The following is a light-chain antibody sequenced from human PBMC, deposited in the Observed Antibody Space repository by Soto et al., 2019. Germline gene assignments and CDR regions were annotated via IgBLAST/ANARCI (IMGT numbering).Light chain of an antibody. CDR3: MPSLQTHR. V-gene: IGKV2-28*01. CDR1: QSLLHTNGHDY. Sequence: EIVLTQSPLSLPVTPGEPASISCRSSQSLLHTNGHDYLDWYLQKPGQSPQLLISLGSIRASGVPDRFSGSGSGTDFTLRISRVEAEDVGSYYCMPSLQTHRFCPGAKVEI. CDR2: LGS. J-gene: IGKJ3*01.